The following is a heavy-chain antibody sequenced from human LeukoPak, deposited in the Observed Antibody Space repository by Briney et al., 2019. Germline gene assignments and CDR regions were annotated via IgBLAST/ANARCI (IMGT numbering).Heavy chain of an antibody. J-gene: IGHJ4*01. CDR2: IWYDGNKK. D-gene: IGHD5-18*01. V-gene: IGHV3-33*06. CDR3: VKDWGYTTMVSYYFDC. CDR1: VFALSGYG. Sequence: VRCLRHSPAPSVFALSGYGMHAVRPAPDKGVGWVAVIWYDGNKKYYADFVKRRFTLSRDNHKNKLYLQMNSLRVEDTAVYYCVKDWGYTTMVSYYFDCW.